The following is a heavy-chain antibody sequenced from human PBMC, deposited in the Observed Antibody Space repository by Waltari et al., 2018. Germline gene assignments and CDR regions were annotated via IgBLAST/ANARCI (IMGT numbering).Heavy chain of an antibody. Sequence: EVQLVESGGGLVKPGGSLRLSCAASGFTFSSYSMNWVRQAPGKGLEGVSSISSSSSYIYYADSVKGRFTISRDNAKNSLYLQMNSLRAEDTAVYYCARDLAIAAAGMYYFDYWGQGTLVTVSS. CDR3: ARDLAIAAAGMYYFDY. CDR2: ISSSSSYI. J-gene: IGHJ4*02. D-gene: IGHD6-13*01. CDR1: GFTFSSYS. V-gene: IGHV3-21*01.